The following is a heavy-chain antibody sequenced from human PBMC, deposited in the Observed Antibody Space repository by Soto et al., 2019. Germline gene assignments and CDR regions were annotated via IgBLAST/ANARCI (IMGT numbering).Heavy chain of an antibody. CDR3: TTLLWLGDPVGGDY. CDR1: GFTFGDYA. V-gene: IGHV3-49*04. J-gene: IGHJ4*02. Sequence: PGGSLRLSCTASGFTFGDYAMSWVRQAPGKGLEWVGFIRSKAYGGTTEYAASVKGRFTISRDDSKSIAYLQMNSLKTEDTAVYYCTTLLWLGDPVGGDYWGQGTLVTVSS. CDR2: IRSKAYGGTT. D-gene: IGHD3-10*01.